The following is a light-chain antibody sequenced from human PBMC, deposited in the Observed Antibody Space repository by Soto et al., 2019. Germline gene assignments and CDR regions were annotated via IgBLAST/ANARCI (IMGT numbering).Light chain of an antibody. CDR1: QTISTW. J-gene: IGKJ1*01. V-gene: IGKV1-5*01. Sequence: DIQMTQSPSTLSASVGDRVTITCRASQTISTWLAWYQQKPGKAPKLLIYDASTLHSGVPSRFSGSGSGTDFTLTISSLQPDDFASYYCQQYNSCSWTFGQGTTVEI. CDR3: QQYNSCSWT. CDR2: DAS.